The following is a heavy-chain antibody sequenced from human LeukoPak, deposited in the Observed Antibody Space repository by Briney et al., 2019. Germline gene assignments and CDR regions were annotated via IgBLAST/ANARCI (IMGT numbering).Heavy chain of an antibody. CDR2: INHSGST. J-gene: IGHJ4*02. CDR3: ARAVMDDLVDIVVTSYFDY. D-gene: IGHD5-12*01. Sequence: SETLSLTCAVYGGSFSGYYWSWIRQPPGKGLEWIGEINHSGSTNYNPSFKSRVTISVDTSKNQFSLKLSSVTAADTAVYYCARAVMDDLVDIVVTSYFDYWGQGTLVTVSS. CDR1: GGSFSGYY. V-gene: IGHV4-34*01.